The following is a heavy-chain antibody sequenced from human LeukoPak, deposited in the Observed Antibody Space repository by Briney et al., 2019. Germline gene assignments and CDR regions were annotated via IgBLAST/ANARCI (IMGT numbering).Heavy chain of an antibody. D-gene: IGHD1-26*01. CDR2: ISGSGGST. CDR1: GLTGSHNY. CDR3: AKDRDRYSGTYNNWFDP. Sequence: PGGSLRLSCAASGLTGSHNYVSWVRQAPGKGLEWVSAISGSGGSTYYADSVKGRFTISRDNSKNTLYLQMNSLRAEDTAVYYCAKDRDRYSGTYNNWFDPWGQGTLVTVSS. V-gene: IGHV3-23*01. J-gene: IGHJ5*02.